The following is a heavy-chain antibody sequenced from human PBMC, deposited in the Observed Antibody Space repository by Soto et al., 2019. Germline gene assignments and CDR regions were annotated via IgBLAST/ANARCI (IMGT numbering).Heavy chain of an antibody. CDR1: GGSISSHY. J-gene: IGHJ6*02. CDR2: IYYRGST. Sequence: SETLSLTCTVSGGSISSHYWSWVRQAPGKGLEWIGHIYYRGSTTYNPSLRSRSTISVDTSNNQFSLKLNSVTTADTAVYYCARDGGEASGMDVWGQGTKVTVSS. D-gene: IGHD3-16*01. V-gene: IGHV4-59*11. CDR3: ARDGGEASGMDV.